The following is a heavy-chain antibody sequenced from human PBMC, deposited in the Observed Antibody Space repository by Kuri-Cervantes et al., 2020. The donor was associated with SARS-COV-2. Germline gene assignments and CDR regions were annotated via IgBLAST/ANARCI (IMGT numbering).Heavy chain of an antibody. CDR2: IYFTGST. D-gene: IGHD6-13*01. V-gene: IGHV4-30-4*08. J-gene: IGHJ3*02. CDR3: ARGTAPQLDAFDI. Sequence: SETLSLTCTVSGDSVSNDDYYWNWIRQPPGKGLEWIGYIYFTGSTYYNPSLKSRITISLDMSKNHFSLRLNSVTAADTAVYYCARGTAPQLDAFDIWGRGTMVTVSS. CDR1: GDSVSNDDYY.